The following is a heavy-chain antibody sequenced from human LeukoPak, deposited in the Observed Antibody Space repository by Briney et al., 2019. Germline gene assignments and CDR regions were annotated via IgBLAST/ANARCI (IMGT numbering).Heavy chain of an antibody. J-gene: IGHJ4*02. CDR3: ASSHDSSGND. CDR2: IKNDGSHK. V-gene: IGHV3-7*01. D-gene: IGHD3-22*01. CDR1: GFIFSSYW. Sequence: GGSLRLSCVASGFIFSSYWMAWVRQAPGKGLEWVANIKNDGSHKYYVDSVKGRFTISRDNAKNSVYLEMNNLRADDTAVYFCASSHDSSGNDWGQGTMVTVSS.